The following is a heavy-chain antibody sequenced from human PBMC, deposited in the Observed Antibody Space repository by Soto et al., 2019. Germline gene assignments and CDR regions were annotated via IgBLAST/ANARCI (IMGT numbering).Heavy chain of an antibody. Sequence: GGSLRLSCAASGFTFSSYAMSWVRQAPGEGLEWVSAISGSGGSTYYADSVKGRFTISRDNSKNTLYLQMNSLRAEDTAVYYCAKGSGGPYYFDYWGQGTLVTVSS. CDR2: ISGSGGST. CDR1: GFTFSSYA. CDR3: AKGSGGPYYFDY. J-gene: IGHJ4*02. D-gene: IGHD3-10*01. V-gene: IGHV3-23*01.